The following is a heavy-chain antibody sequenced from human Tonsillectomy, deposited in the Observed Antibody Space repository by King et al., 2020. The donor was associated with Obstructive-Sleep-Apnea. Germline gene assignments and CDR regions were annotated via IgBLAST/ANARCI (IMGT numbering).Heavy chain of an antibody. CDR2: ISGGGTTT. Sequence: VQLVESGGGLAQPGGSLRLSCAASGFTFSSYAMSWVRQAPGKGLEWVSAISGGGTTTYYADSVKGRFTISRDNSKNTLYLQVNSLRAEDTAVYYCAKDYDSSGHYYAAQNFDYRGQGTLVTVSS. V-gene: IGHV3-23*04. D-gene: IGHD3-22*01. CDR1: GFTFSSYA. J-gene: IGHJ4*02. CDR3: AKDYDSSGHYYAAQNFDY.